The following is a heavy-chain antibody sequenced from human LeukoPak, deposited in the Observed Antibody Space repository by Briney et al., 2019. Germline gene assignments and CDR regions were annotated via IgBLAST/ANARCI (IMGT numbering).Heavy chain of an antibody. V-gene: IGHV1-69*06. D-gene: IGHD2-8*01. CDR3: ARSQLGVLMVYAKGYYYYYMDV. J-gene: IGHJ6*03. CDR2: IIPIFGTA. CDR1: AYTFTSNC. Sequence: SVNLSSNTSAYTFTSNCASRVRPPPGQLLEWMGGIIPIFGTAKYAQKCQGRVTITADKSTSRAYMELSSLRSEDRVVYYCARSQLGVLMVYAKGYYYYYMDVWGKGTTVTVSS.